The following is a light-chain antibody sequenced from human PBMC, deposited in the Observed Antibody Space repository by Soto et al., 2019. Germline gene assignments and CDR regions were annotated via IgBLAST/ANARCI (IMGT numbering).Light chain of an antibody. CDR2: SAS. Sequence: EIVLTQSPGILSLSPGERATLSCRASQSLSGGYLAWFQQKPGQTPRLLIYSASNRATGIPDRFSGSGSGTDFTLTISILEPEAFGVYYCQQNGSLPITFGQGTRLEI. J-gene: IGKJ5*01. CDR3: QQNGSLPIT. CDR1: QSLSGGY. V-gene: IGKV3-20*01.